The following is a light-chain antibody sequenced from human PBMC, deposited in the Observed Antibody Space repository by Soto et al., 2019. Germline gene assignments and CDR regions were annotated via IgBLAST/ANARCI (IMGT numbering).Light chain of an antibody. CDR2: GAS. CDR3: QKYESSPIT. V-gene: IGKV3-20*01. CDR1: QSFSGTY. J-gene: IGKJ1*01. Sequence: DIVLTQSPGTLSFSPGERATLSCRASQSFSGTYLAWYQQKPGQAPRLLIYGASSRATGIPDRFSGSGSGTDFTLTVNRLEPEDFAVYYCQKYESSPITFGQGNKGDIK.